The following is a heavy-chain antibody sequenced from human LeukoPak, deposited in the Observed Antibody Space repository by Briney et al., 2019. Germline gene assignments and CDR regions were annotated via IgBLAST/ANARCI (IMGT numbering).Heavy chain of an antibody. CDR3: ARYCTFRTCSGTKFDS. V-gene: IGHV3-7*03. D-gene: IGHD1-1*01. J-gene: IGHJ4*02. CDR2: INQDESEK. CDR1: GFTFSNYW. Sequence: PRGSLRLSCAASGFTFSNYWMHWVRQDPGKGLEWVATINQDESEKYYLDSVKGRFTISRDTAKNSLYLQMYSLTAEDTALYYCARYCTFRTCSGTKFDSWGPGTLVTVSS.